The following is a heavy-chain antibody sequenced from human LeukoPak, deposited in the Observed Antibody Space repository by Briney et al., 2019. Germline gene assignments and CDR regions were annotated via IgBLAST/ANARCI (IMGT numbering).Heavy chain of an antibody. J-gene: IGHJ4*02. D-gene: IGHD3-3*01. Sequence: PGGSLRLSCAASGFTFSSYAMHWVRQAPGKGLEWVAVISYDGSNKYYADSVKGRFTISRDNSKNTLYLQMNSLRAEDTAVYYCARESASTIFGGENFDYWGQGTLVTVSS. CDR1: GFTFSSYA. CDR2: ISYDGSNK. V-gene: IGHV3-30*04. CDR3: ARESASTIFGGENFDY.